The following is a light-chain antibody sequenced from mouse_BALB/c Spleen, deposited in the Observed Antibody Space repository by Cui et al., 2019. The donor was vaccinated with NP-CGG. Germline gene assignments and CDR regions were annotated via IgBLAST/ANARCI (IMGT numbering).Light chain of an antibody. CDR2: GTN. CDR1: TGAVTTSTY. CDR3: ALWYSNHWV. V-gene: IGLV1*01. J-gene: IGLJ1*01. Sequence: QAVVNQESALTTSPGETVTLTCRSSTGAVTTSTYANWVQEKPDHLFTGLIGGTNNRAPGVPARFSGSLIGDKAALTITGAQTEDEAIYFCALWYSNHWVFGGGTKLTVL.